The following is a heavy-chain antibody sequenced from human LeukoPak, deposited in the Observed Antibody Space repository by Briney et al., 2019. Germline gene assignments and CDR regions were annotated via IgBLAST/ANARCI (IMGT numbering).Heavy chain of an antibody. CDR3: ARGASVFGGVIDLDY. CDR1: GFTFSSYS. CDR2: ISSSSSYI. D-gene: IGHD3-16*02. Sequence: PGGSLRLSCAASGFTFSSYSMNWVRQVPGKGLEWVSSISSSSSYIYYANSVKGRFTISRDNAKNSLYLQMNSLRAEDTAVYYCARGASVFGGVIDLDYWGQGTLVTVSS. V-gene: IGHV3-21*01. J-gene: IGHJ4*02.